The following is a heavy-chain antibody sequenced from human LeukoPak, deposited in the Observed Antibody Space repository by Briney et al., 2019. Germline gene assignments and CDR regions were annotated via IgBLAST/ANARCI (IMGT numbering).Heavy chain of an antibody. D-gene: IGHD2-2*01. CDR2: MWHDGSII. V-gene: IGHV3-33*01. J-gene: IGHJ1*01. CDR3: ARTGHQLGLAEFFRY. Sequence: HPGGSLRLSCEASGFTFSSYGMHWVRQAPANGREGVVFMWHDGSIIHYADPVKGRFTISRDNSKNTLYLQMNSLRAEDTAVYFCARTGHQLGLAEFFRYWGQGTLVTVSS. CDR1: GFTFSSYG.